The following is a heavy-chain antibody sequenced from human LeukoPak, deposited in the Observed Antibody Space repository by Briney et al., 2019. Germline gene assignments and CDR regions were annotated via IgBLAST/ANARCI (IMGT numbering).Heavy chain of an antibody. CDR3: ARASPGPRRDYFLRMEV. V-gene: IGHV1-69*13. CDR2: IIPIFGTA. D-gene: IGHD2/OR15-2a*01. Sequence: SVKVSCKASGYTFTSYDISWVRQAPGQGLEWMGGIIPIFGTADYAQKFQGRVTITADESTSTAYMELSSLRSEDTAVYYCARASPGPRRDYFLRMEVLGQGTTGPGS. CDR1: GYTFTSYD. J-gene: IGHJ6*02.